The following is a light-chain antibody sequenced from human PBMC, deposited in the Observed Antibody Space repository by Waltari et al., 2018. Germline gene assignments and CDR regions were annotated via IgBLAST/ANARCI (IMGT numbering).Light chain of an antibody. V-gene: IGKV3-11*01. CDR2: DAS. CDR1: QNIGRH. Sequence: EIVLTQSPATLSLSPGERATLSCWASQNIGRHLAWYKQRPGQAPSLVIYDASNRATGIPARFSGSGSGTDFTLTISSLEPEDFAVYYCQQRSTWPLTFGGGTKVDIK. CDR3: QQRSTWPLT. J-gene: IGKJ4*01.